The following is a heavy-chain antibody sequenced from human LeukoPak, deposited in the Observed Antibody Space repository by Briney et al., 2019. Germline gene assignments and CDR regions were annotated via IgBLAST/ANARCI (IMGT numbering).Heavy chain of an antibody. CDR3: AREGIAVRHYFDY. D-gene: IGHD6-19*01. J-gene: IGHJ4*02. V-gene: IGHV3-21*05. Sequence: GGSLRLSCAASGFTFTSYSMNWVRQAPGKGLEWVSYISSSSSYIYYADSVKGRFTISRDNAKNSLYLQMNSLRAEDTAVYYCAREGIAVRHYFDYWGQGTLVTVSS. CDR2: ISSSSSYI. CDR1: GFTFTSYS.